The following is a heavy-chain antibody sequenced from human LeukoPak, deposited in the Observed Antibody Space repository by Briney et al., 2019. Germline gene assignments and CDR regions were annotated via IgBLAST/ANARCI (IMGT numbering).Heavy chain of an antibody. CDR1: GFTFSSYA. CDR3: ARGHCGGGSCLLDY. CDR2: ISYDGSNK. V-gene: IGHV3-30*04. J-gene: IGHJ4*02. Sequence: PGRSLRLSCAASGFTFSSYAMHWVRQAPGKGLEWVAVISYDGSNKYYADSVKGRFTISRDNSKNTLYLQMNSLRAEDTAVYYCARGHCGGGSCLLDYWGQGTLVTVSS. D-gene: IGHD2-15*01.